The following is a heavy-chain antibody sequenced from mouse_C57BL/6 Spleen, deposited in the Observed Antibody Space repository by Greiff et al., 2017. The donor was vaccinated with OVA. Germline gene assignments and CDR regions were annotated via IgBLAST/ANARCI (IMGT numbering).Heavy chain of an antibody. CDR2: ISDGGSYT. Sequence: EVHLVESGGGLVKPGGSLKLSCAASGFTFSSYAMSWVRQTPEKRLEWVATISDGGSYTYYPDNVKGRFTISRDNAKNNLYLQMSHLKSEDTAMYYCAREMVTTDQGGYFDVWGTGTTVTVSS. J-gene: IGHJ1*03. CDR1: GFTFSSYA. V-gene: IGHV5-4*01. CDR3: AREMVTTDQGGYFDV. D-gene: IGHD2-3*01.